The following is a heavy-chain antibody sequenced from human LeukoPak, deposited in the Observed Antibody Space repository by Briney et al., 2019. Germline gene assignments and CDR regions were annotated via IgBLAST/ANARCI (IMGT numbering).Heavy chain of an antibody. D-gene: IGHD4-17*01. Sequence: SVKVSCKASGGTFSSYAISWVRQAPGQGLEWMGGIIPIFGTANYAQKFQGRVPITTDESTSTAYMELSSLRSEDTAVYYCARALDYGHAFDIWGQGTMVTVSS. J-gene: IGHJ3*02. V-gene: IGHV1-69*05. CDR2: IIPIFGTA. CDR1: GGTFSSYA. CDR3: ARALDYGHAFDI.